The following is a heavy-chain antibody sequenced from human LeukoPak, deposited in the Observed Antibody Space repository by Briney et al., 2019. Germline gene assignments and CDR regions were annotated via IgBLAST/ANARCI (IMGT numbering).Heavy chain of an antibody. CDR1: GFTFSSSW. CDR3: VRGLGGTSDY. D-gene: IGHD4-23*01. V-gene: IGHV3-74*01. Sequence: SGGSLRLSCAASGFTFSSSWMHWVRQAPGKGLVWVSRTNSDGTSISYADSVKGRFTISRDNAKNTLYLQMNNLRAEDTAVYYCVRGLGGTSDYWGQGTLVTVSS. CDR2: TNSDGTSI. J-gene: IGHJ4*02.